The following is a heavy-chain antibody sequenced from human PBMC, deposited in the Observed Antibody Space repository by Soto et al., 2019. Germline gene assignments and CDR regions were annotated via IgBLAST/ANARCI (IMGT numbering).Heavy chain of an antibody. J-gene: IGHJ4*02. V-gene: IGHV3-15*07. CDR2: IKSKTDGGTT. CDR3: TTEAKAGDYVWGSYRLYYFDY. CDR1: GFTFSNAW. Sequence: GGSLRLSCAASGFTFSNAWMNWVRQAPGKGLEWVGRIKSKTDGGTTDYAAPVKGRFTISRDDSKNTLYLQMNSLKTEDTAVYYCTTEAKAGDYVWGSYRLYYFDYWGQGTLVTVSS. D-gene: IGHD3-16*02.